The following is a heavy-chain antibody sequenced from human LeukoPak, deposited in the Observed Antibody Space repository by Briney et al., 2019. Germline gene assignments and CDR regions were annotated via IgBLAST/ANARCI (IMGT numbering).Heavy chain of an antibody. J-gene: IGHJ4*02. CDR2: ISNTGSDT. CDR1: GFTFSNYA. V-gene: IGHV3-23*01. Sequence: GGSLRLSCAASGFTFSNYAMSWVRQAPGKGLEWVSTISNTGSDTYYADSVKGRFTISRDNSKNTLYLQMNSLRAEDTAVYYCAKAEKYYDILTGFDYWGQGTLVTVSS. CDR3: AKAEKYYDILTGFDY. D-gene: IGHD3-9*01.